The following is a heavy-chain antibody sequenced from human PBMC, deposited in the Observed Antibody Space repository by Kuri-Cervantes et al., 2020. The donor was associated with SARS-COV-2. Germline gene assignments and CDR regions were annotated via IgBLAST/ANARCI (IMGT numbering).Heavy chain of an antibody. V-gene: IGHV4-31*11. CDR2: VYYSGDT. Sequence: SETLSLTCVVSGDSISSSGYYWNWIRQHPGKGLEWIGYVYYSGDTYYNPSLKSRVSISAQTSQNQFSLRLTSVTAADTAVYYCASRAADNISSDAFDIWGQGTMVTVSS. CDR1: GDSISSSGYY. J-gene: IGHJ3*02. D-gene: IGHD1-1*01. CDR3: ASRAADNISSDAFDI.